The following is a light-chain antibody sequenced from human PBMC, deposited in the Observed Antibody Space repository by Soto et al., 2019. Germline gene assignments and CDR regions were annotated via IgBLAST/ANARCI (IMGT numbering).Light chain of an antibody. CDR2: KAS. V-gene: IGKV1-5*03. Sequence: DIQMTQSPSTLSASVGDRVTITCRASQSISSWLAWYQQKPGKAPKLLIYKASSLESGVPSRFTGSGSGTEFPLTITSLQPDDVATCYCQHYSNYWRVGQATNVEIK. CDR3: QHYSNYWR. J-gene: IGKJ1*01. CDR1: QSISSW.